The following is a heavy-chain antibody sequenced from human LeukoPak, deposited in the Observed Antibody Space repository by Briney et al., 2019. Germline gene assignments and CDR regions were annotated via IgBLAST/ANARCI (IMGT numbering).Heavy chain of an antibody. CDR1: GFTFSSYA. V-gene: IGHV3-30*04. Sequence: GGSLRLSCAASGFTFSSYAMHWVRQAPGKGLEWVAVISYDGSNKYYADSVKGRFTIPRDNSKNTLYLQMNSLRAEDTAVYYCARGPPGSVVPWGWGQGTLVTVSS. CDR3: ARGPPGSVVPWG. D-gene: IGHD3-22*01. J-gene: IGHJ4*02. CDR2: ISYDGSNK.